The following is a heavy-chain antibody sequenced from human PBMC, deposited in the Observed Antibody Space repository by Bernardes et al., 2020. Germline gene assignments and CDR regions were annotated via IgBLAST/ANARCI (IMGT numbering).Heavy chain of an antibody. CDR2: VNHGRNS. V-gene: IGHV4-34*01. J-gene: IGHJ4*02. CDR1: GGSLSGYY. Sequence: SETLSLTCAVHGGSLSGYYCSWIRQSPAKGLEWIGEVNHGRNSNYNPSLRSRVAMSVDTSKNEFSLRLESVTAADSAIYYCARGQPYGSGSYFFDYWGQGSLGTVSS. D-gene: IGHD3-10*01. CDR3: ARGQPYGSGSYFFDY.